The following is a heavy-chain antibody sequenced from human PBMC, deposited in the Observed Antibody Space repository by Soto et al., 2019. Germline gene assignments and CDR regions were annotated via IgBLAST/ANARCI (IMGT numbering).Heavy chain of an antibody. J-gene: IGHJ6*03. CDR1: GLTFSSYA. D-gene: IGHD3-3*01. CDR3: AIRGYYYYYMDV. CDR2: ISGSGGST. Sequence: GGSLRLSCAASGLTFSSYAMSWVRQAPGKGLEWVSAISGSGGSTYYADSVKGRFTISRDNSKNTLYLQMNSLRAEDTAVYYCAIRGYYYYYMDVWGKGTTVTVSS. V-gene: IGHV3-23*01.